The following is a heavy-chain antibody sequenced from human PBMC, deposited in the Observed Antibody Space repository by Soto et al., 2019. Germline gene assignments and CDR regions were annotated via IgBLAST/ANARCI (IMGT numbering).Heavy chain of an antibody. CDR3: ASRVDTSAFDI. V-gene: IGHV5-51*01. D-gene: IGHD5-18*01. CDR1: GYSFTTYL. J-gene: IGHJ3*02. CDR2: IYPGDSDT. Sequence: PGESLKISCKGSGYSFTTYLVGWVPQMPGKGLEWMGIIYPGDSDTRYSPSFQGQVTISADKSISAAYLQWSSLQASDTAMYYCASRVDTSAFDIWGQGTMVTVSS.